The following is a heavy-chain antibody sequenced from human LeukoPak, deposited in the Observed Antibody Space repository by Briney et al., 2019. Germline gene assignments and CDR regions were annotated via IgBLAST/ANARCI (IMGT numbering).Heavy chain of an antibody. CDR1: GSTFSSYA. Sequence: GGSLRLSCAASGSTFSSYAMHWVRQAPGKGLEWVAVISYDGSNKYYADSVKGRFIISRDNSKNMLYLQMNSLRTEDTAIYYCARGVVVIAATDGDNWFDPWGQGILVTVSS. J-gene: IGHJ5*02. D-gene: IGHD2-15*01. V-gene: IGHV3-30-3*01. CDR2: ISYDGSNK. CDR3: ARGVVVIAATDGDNWFDP.